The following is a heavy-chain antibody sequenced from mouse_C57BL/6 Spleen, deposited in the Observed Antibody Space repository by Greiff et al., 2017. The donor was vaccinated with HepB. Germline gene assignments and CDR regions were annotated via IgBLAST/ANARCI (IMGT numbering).Heavy chain of an antibody. J-gene: IGHJ4*01. CDR2: INPNNGGT. CDR1: GYTFTDYY. Sequence: EVQLQQSGPELVKPGASVKISCKASGYTFTDYYMNWVKQSHGKSLEWIGDINPNNGGTSYNQKFKGKATLTVDKSSSTAYMELRSLTSEDSAVYYCARYGVTTRGLAMDYWGQGTSVTVSS. D-gene: IGHD2-2*01. CDR3: ARYGVTTRGLAMDY. V-gene: IGHV1-26*01.